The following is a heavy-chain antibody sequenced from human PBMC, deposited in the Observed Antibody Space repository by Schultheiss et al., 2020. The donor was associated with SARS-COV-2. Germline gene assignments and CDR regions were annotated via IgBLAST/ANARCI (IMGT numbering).Heavy chain of an antibody. J-gene: IGHJ3*02. CDR1: GYTFTGYY. D-gene: IGHD6-13*01. Sequence: ASVKVSCKASGYTFTGYYMHWVRQAPGQGLEWMGWISAYNGNTNYAQKLQGRVTMTRDTSISTAYMELSRLRSDDTAVYYCARPGNSSSWYSTDAFDIWGQGTMVTVSS. V-gene: IGHV1-2*02. CDR3: ARPGNSSSWYSTDAFDI. CDR2: ISAYNGNT.